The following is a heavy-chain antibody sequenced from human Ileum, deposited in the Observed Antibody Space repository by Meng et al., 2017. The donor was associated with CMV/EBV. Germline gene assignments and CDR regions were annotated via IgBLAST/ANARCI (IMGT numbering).Heavy chain of an antibody. CDR3: AKKAVVPKSWFDP. D-gene: IGHD2-21*01. CDR1: GFTFGNYG. J-gene: IGHJ5*02. Sequence: CADSGFTFGNYGMTWVRQAPGKGLDWVSLISATGDRTYYADSVKGRFTISRDNSKNTLYLQMNNLRVEDTAVYYCAKKAVVPKSWFDPWGQGTLVTVSS. V-gene: IGHV3-23*01. CDR2: ISATGDRT.